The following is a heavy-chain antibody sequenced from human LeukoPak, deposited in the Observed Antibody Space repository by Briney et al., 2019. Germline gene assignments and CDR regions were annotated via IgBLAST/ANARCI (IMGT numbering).Heavy chain of an antibody. CDR3: GKTTVGYSSGQKPAWPVDF. V-gene: IGHV3-23*01. J-gene: IGHJ4*02. CDR2: IFGSGGSP. Sequence: PGGSLRLSCEASGFTFGSHAMYWVCQAPGKGLEWVAGIFGSGGSPHYADSVKGRFTISRDNPRNTVYLQINSLRDDDTAVYYCGKTTVGYSSGQKPAWPVDFWGQGTLVTVSS. CDR1: GFTFGSHA. D-gene: IGHD5-18*01.